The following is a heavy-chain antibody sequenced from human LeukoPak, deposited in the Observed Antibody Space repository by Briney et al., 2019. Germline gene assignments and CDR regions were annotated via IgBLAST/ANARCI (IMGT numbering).Heavy chain of an antibody. CDR1: GFPFSIHG. Sequence: GGSLRLSCAGSGFPFSIHGMNWVRQAPGKGLEWVSVIYSGGSTYYADSVKGRFTISRDNSKNTLYLQMNSLRAEDTAVYYCARHGSITMVRGRLRYYYMDVWGKGTTVTISS. V-gene: IGHV3-66*04. CDR2: IYSGGST. CDR3: ARHGSITMVRGRLRYYYMDV. J-gene: IGHJ6*03. D-gene: IGHD3-10*01.